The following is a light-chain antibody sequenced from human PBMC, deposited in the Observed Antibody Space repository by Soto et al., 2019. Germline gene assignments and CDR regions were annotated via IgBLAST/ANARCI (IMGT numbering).Light chain of an antibody. CDR2: WAS. J-gene: IGKJ2*01. Sequence: DIVMTQSPDSLAVSLGERATINCKSSQSLLYSSNNKNYLVWYQQKPGQPPKLLIYWASTRESGVPDRFSGSGSGTDLTLTISSLQAEDVAVYFCQQYYGIPYTFGQGTKLEIK. V-gene: IGKV4-1*01. CDR1: QSLLYSSNNKNY. CDR3: QQYYGIPYT.